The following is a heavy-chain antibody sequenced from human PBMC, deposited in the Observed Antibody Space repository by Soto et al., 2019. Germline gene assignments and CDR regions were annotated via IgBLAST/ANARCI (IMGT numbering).Heavy chain of an antibody. Sequence: EVQLVESGGGLVKPGESLRLSCAASGFTFSDYNLNWVRQAPGKGLEWVSSISSSSSYIKYADSVKGRFTVSRDNAKNSLYLQINSLRPEDTAVYYCARWRWDSYGSLDWGQGTLVTVSS. CDR2: ISSSSSYI. J-gene: IGHJ4*02. V-gene: IGHV3-21*01. CDR3: ARWRWDSYGSLD. CDR1: GFTFSDYN. D-gene: IGHD5-18*01.